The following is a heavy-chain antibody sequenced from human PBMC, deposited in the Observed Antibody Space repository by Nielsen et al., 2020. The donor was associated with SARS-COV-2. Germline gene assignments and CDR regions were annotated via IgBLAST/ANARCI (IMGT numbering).Heavy chain of an antibody. CDR1: GFTFDDYA. CDR3: AKTSVVAATLARAAFDI. V-gene: IGHV3-9*01. CDR2: ISWNSDSI. J-gene: IGHJ3*02. Sequence: LKISCAASGFTFDDYAMHWVRQAPGKGLEWVSGISWNSDSIGYADSVKGRFTISRDNAKNSLYLQMNSLRAEDTALYYCAKTSVVAATLARAAFDIWGQGTMVTVSS. D-gene: IGHD2-15*01.